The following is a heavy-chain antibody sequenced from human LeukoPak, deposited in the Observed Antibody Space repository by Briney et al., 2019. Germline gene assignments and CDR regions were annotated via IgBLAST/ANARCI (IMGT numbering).Heavy chain of an antibody. CDR3: AKDSLARYFDY. Sequence: GGSLRLSCAASGFTFSSYWMSWVRQAPGKGLQWVSAIDGSGGSTYYADSVKGRFTISRDNSKNTLYLQMNSLRAEDTAVYYCAKDSLARYFDYWGHGTLVSVSS. CDR2: IDGSGGST. J-gene: IGHJ4*01. V-gene: IGHV3-23*01. CDR1: GFTFSSYW.